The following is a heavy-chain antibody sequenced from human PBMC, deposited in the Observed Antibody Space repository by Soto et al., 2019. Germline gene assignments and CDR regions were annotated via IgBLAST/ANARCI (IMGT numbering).Heavy chain of an antibody. D-gene: IGHD1-1*01. Sequence: EVQLVESGGGLVQPGGSLRLSCAVSGFTFNRHWMSWVRQTPGKGLEWVASIKEDGSEKSYVDSVKGRFTISRDNAKNSLVLQMNRLRVEDTAVYYCVRTGWNPPDHCGQGTLVTVSS. CDR1: GFTFNRHW. CDR2: IKEDGSEK. CDR3: VRTGWNPPDH. V-gene: IGHV3-7*01. J-gene: IGHJ4*02.